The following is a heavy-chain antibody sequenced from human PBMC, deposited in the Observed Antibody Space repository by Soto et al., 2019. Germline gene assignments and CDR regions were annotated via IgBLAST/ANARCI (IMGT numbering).Heavy chain of an antibody. V-gene: IGHV5-51*01. D-gene: IGHD2-2*01. J-gene: IGHJ6*02. CDR1: GDSFTSYW. CDR3: ARHYCSSTSCYPVYYYYYGMDV. Sequence: GESLKISCKGSGDSFTSYWIGWVRQMPGKGLGWVGIIYPGDSDTRYSPSFQGQVTISADKSISTAYLQWSSLKASDTAMYYCARHYCSSTSCYPVYYYYYGMDVWGQGTTVTVSS. CDR2: IYPGDSDT.